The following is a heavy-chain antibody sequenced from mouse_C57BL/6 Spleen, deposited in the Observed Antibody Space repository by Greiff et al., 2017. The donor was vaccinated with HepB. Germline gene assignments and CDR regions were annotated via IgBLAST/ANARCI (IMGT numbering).Heavy chain of an antibody. CDR2: IYWDDDK. CDR1: GFSLSTSGMG. D-gene: IGHD2-3*01. Sequence: QVTLKESGPGILQSSQTLSLTCSFSGFSLSTSGMGVSWIRQPSGKGLEWLAHIYWDDDKRYNPSLKSRLTISKDTSRNQVFLKSTSVDTADTATYYCARRGNDGLYWYFDVWGTGTTVTVSS. J-gene: IGHJ1*03. CDR3: ARRGNDGLYWYFDV. V-gene: IGHV8-12*01.